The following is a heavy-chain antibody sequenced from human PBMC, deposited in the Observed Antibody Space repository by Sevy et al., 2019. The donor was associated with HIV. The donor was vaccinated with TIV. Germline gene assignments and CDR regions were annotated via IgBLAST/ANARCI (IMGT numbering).Heavy chain of an antibody. CDR3: ARLGGTTWYLPGY. CDR2: ISNSGTT. J-gene: IGHJ4*02. Sequence: SETLSLTCTVSGDSISSSNYYWGWIRQPPGKGLEWIGSISNSGTTYYNPSLESRLTLSVDTSKNQFSLKLRFVTAADTAVYYCARLGGTTWYLPGYWGQGTLVTVSS. CDR1: GDSISSSNYY. V-gene: IGHV4-39*01. D-gene: IGHD6-13*01.